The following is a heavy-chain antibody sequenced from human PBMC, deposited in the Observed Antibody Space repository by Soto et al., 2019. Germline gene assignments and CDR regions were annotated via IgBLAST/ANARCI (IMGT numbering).Heavy chain of an antibody. CDR3: ARDREGGYCSGGSCHNNYYYYYGMDV. Sequence: EVQLVESGGGLVKPGGSLRLSCAASGFTFSSYSMNWVRQAPGKGLEWVSSISSSSSYIYYADSVKGRFTISRDNAKSSLYLQMNSLRAEDTAVYYCARDREGGYCSGGSCHNNYYYYYGMDVWGQGTTVTVSS. V-gene: IGHV3-21*01. D-gene: IGHD2-15*01. CDR1: GFTFSSYS. J-gene: IGHJ6*02. CDR2: ISSSSSYI.